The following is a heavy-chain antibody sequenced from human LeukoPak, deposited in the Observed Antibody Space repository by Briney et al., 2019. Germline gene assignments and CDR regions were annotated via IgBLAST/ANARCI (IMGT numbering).Heavy chain of an antibody. CDR2: FDPEDGET. J-gene: IGHJ1*01. Sequence: ASVKVSCKVSGYTLTELSMHWVRQAPGKGLEWMGGFDPEDGETIYAQKFQGRVTMTEDTSTDTAYMELSSLRSEDTAVYYCATLYYDILTGYSRTEYFQHWGQGTLVTVSS. V-gene: IGHV1-24*01. CDR1: GYTLTELS. D-gene: IGHD3-9*01. CDR3: ATLYYDILTGYSRTEYFQH.